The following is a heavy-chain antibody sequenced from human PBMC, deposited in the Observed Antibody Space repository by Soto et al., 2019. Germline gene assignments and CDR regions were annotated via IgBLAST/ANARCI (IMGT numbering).Heavy chain of an antibody. CDR3: AKELRCYYDSSGYVDY. V-gene: IGHV3-23*01. CDR1: GFTFSSYA. Sequence: GGSLRLSCAASGFTFSSYAMSWVRQAPGKGLEWVSAISGSVGSTYYADSDKVRFTIHRDNSKNMLFLQMNSQRAEDTAVDYCAKELRCYYDSSGYVDYWGQGTLVTVSS. CDR2: ISGSVGST. J-gene: IGHJ4*02. D-gene: IGHD3-22*01.